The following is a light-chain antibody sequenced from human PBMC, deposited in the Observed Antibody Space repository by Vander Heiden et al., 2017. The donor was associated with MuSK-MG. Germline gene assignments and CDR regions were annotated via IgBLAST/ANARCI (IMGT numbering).Light chain of an antibody. CDR2: GAT. V-gene: IGKV1-12*01. CDR3: QQANSFLLT. J-gene: IGKJ4*01. Sequence: DIQMTQSPSSVPASIGDTVTITCRASQGISTWLAWYQQKPWKAPKLLIYGATSLQSGVPSRFSGSGSGTDFTLTISSLQPEDFATYFCQQANSFLLTFGGGTKVEIK. CDR1: QGISTW.